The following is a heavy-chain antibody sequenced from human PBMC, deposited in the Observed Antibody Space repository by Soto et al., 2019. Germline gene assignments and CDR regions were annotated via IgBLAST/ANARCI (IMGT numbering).Heavy chain of an antibody. Sequence: QLQLVESGGGVVQPEKSLRLSCEASGFTFSAFDMHWVRQSPGKGLEWVATSSYDGDTKYYANSVKGRFTISRDNSRNTLDVHMNSLRAEDTAMYYCTRDWSAVIGTPFDLWGQGTMVVVSS. V-gene: IGHV3-30-3*01. CDR1: GFTFSAFD. CDR3: TRDWSAVIGTPFDL. D-gene: IGHD6-19*01. J-gene: IGHJ3*01. CDR2: SSYDGDTK.